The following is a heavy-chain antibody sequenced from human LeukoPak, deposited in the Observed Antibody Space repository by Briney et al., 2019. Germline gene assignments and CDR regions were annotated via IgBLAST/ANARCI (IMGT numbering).Heavy chain of an antibody. D-gene: IGHD6-19*01. CDR1: GGTFGSYG. Sequence: GSSVKVSCKASGGTFGSYGISWVRQAPGEGLEWMGRIVPILGIEENAQKFQGRVTITADKPTSTAYMELSSLRSDDTAVYYCARDLSAVAGTGFFDLWGRGTLVTVSS. J-gene: IGHJ2*01. V-gene: IGHV1-69*04. CDR2: IVPILGIE. CDR3: ARDLSAVAGTGFFDL.